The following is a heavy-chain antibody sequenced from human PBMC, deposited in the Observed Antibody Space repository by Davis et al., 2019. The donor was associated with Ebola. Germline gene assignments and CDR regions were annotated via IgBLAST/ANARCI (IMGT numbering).Heavy chain of an antibody. J-gene: IGHJ4*02. CDR2: IRYDESDK. CDR1: GFTFSSFG. CDR3: ARKDRAYSSGWYGFFDY. D-gene: IGHD6-19*01. V-gene: IGHV3-30*02. Sequence: PGGSLRLSCAASGFTFSSFGMSWVRQAPGKGLEWVAFIRYDESDKYYADSVKGRFTISRDNSKNTLFLQMNSLRAEDTAVYYCARKDRAYSSGWYGFFDYWGQGTLVTVSS.